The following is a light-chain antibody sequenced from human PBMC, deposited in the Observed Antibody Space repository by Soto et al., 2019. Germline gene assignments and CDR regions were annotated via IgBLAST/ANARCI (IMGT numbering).Light chain of an antibody. CDR2: RAS. CDR1: QSVSSSY. J-gene: IGKJ3*01. Sequence: EIVLTQSPGTLSLSPGERATLSCRASQSVSSSYLAWYQQKPGQAPRLLIYRASSRATGIPDRFSGGGSGTDFTLTISRLEPEDFAVYYCQQYGSSPRFGPGTKVDIK. V-gene: IGKV3-20*01. CDR3: QQYGSSPR.